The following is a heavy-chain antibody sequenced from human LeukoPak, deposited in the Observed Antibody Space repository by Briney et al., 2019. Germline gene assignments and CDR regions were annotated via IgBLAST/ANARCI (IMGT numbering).Heavy chain of an antibody. J-gene: IGHJ4*02. V-gene: IGHV3-23*01. CDR3: AKDPSYYDSSGSLYYFDY. CDR1: GFTFSSYA. CDR2: ISGSGGST. Sequence: GGSLRLSCAASGFTFSSYAMSWVRQAPGKGLEWASAISGSGGSTYYADSVKGRFTISRDNSKNTLYLQMNSLRAEDTAVYYCAKDPSYYDSSGSLYYFDYWGQGTLVTVSS. D-gene: IGHD3-22*01.